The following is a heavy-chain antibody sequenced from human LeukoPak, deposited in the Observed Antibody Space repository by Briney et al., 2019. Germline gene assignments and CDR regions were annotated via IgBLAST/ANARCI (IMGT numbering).Heavy chain of an antibody. V-gene: IGHV3-23*01. CDR3: ARHSRGRWYVFDY. D-gene: IGHD6-13*01. CDR2: IIGYAGNT. CDR1: GFTFSSYA. J-gene: IGHJ4*02. Sequence: GSLRLSCAASGFTFSSYAMSWVRQAPGKGLEWVSGIIGYAGNTYYTDSVKGRFTISTDNSNNTPYLQLNSLRAEDTAVYYCARHSRGRWYVFDYWGQGTLVTVSS.